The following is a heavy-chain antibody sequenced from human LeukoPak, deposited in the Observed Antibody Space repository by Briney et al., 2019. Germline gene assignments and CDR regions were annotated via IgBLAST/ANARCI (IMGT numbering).Heavy chain of an antibody. D-gene: IGHD3-10*01. J-gene: IGHJ4*02. CDR1: GYTFTGYY. CDR2: INPNSGGT. CDR3: ARDRELWFGELLSSIIDY. Sequence: ASVKVSCKAPGYTFTGYYMHWVRQAPGQGLEWMGRINPNSGGTNYAQKFQGRVTMTRDTSISTAYMELSRLRSDDTAVYYCARDRELWFGELLSSIIDYWGQGTLVTVSS. V-gene: IGHV1-2*06.